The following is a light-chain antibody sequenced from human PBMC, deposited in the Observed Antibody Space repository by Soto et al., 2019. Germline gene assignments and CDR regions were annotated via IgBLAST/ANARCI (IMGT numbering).Light chain of an antibody. J-gene: IGKJ1*01. CDR2: VAS. V-gene: IGKV3-15*01. Sequence: EIVMTQSPATLSVSPGERATLSCRAIQSVSSNLAWYQQKLGQAPRLLIYVASTRATGTPARFSGSVSGTEFTLTISSLQSEDFAVYYCKQNNNCPPETFGQGKKVDI. CDR1: QSVSSN. CDR3: KQNNNCPPET.